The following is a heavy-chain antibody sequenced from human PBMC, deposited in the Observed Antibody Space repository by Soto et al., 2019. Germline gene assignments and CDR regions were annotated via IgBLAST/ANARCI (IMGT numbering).Heavy chain of an antibody. Sequence: PSETLSLTCSVSGAALNSGNYYWSWIRQVPGKGLEWIGHIYDTGAVDYNPSLRDRITISQDTSERQFSLNLRLVTAADTAVYYCERIRIATNNYKWFDPWGQGTLVTVSS. D-gene: IGHD2-21*01. CDR1: GAALNSGNYY. V-gene: IGHV4-31*03. J-gene: IGHJ5*02. CDR3: ERIRIATNNYKWFDP. CDR2: IYDTGAV.